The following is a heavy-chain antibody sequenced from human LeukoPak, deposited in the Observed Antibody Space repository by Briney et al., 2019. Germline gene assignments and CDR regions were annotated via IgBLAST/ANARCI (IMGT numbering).Heavy chain of an antibody. V-gene: IGHV4-59*01. CDR3: ASGGLVRGAALRDAFDI. CDR2: IYYSGST. Sequence: PSETLSLTCTVSGGSISSYYWSWIRQPPGKGLEWIGYIYYSGSTNYNPSLKSRVTISVDTSKNQFSLKLSSVTAADTAVYYCASGGLVRGAALRDAFDIWGQGTMVTVSS. J-gene: IGHJ3*02. D-gene: IGHD3-10*01. CDR1: GGSISSYY.